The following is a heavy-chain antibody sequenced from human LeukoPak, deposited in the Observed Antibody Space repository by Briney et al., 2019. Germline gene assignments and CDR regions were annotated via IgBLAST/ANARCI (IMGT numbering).Heavy chain of an antibody. J-gene: IGHJ5*02. CDR3: ARDLGQYYDTSDNWFDP. CDR1: GFTFSGYW. V-gene: IGHV3-7*01. D-gene: IGHD3-22*01. Sequence: GGSLRLSCAASGFTFSGYWVTWVRQAPGKGLEWVANIKQDGSEKYYVDSVKGRFTISRDNAKNSLYLQMNSLRAEDTAVYYCARDLGQYYDTSDNWFDPWGQGTLVTVSS. CDR2: IKQDGSEK.